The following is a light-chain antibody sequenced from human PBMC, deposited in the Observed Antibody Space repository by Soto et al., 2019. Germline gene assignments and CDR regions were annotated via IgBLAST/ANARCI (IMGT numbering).Light chain of an antibody. CDR3: QQSYCTQT. CDR2: AAS. CDR1: QSISTN. V-gene: IGKV1-39*01. J-gene: IGKJ1*01. Sequence: DIQITQSPSSLSASVGDKVTITCRASQSISTNLNWFQQKPGKAPKLLIYAASSLQSGVPSRFSGSGSGTDFTLTISSLQPVDFASYYCQQSYCTQTLGQGAKVDIK.